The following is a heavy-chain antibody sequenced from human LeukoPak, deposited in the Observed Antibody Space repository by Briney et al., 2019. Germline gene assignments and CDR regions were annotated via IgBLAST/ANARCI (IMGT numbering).Heavy chain of an antibody. D-gene: IGHD6-19*01. V-gene: IGHV3-43*01. CDR1: GFRFDEYN. CDR2: IDRDSGGT. J-gene: IGHJ4*02. CDR3: AKEHNTGWPNLDY. Sequence: PGGSLRLSCATSGFRFDEYNIHWVRQPPGRGLEWVSVIDRDSGGTHYADSVRGRFTISRDNTKKSLNLQMNSLTTEDTAFYYCAKEHNTGWPNLDYWGQGTLVTVSS.